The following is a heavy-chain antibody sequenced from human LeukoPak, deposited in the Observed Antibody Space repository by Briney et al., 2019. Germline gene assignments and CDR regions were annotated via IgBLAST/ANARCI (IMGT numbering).Heavy chain of an antibody. CDR3: ARALWVGEGNDAFDI. V-gene: IGHV3-21*01. CDR1: GFTFSSYS. CDR2: ISSRSSYI. D-gene: IGHD3-10*01. J-gene: IGHJ3*02. Sequence: GGSLRLSCAASGFTFSSYSMHWVRQAPGKGLEWVSSISSRSSYISYADSLKGRFTISRDNAKNSLYLQMNSLRAEDTAVYYCARALWVGEGNDAFDIWGQGTMVTVSS.